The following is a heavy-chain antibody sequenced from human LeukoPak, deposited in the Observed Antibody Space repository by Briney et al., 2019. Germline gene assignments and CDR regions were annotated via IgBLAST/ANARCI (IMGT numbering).Heavy chain of an antibody. CDR1: GFTFSSYG. CDR2: ISGGGDDT. J-gene: IGHJ4*02. V-gene: IGHV3-21*01. Sequence: GGSLRLSCAASGFTFSSYGMTWVRQAPGKGLEWVSIISGGGDDTYYADSVKGRFTISRGNAKNSLYLQMNSLRAEDTAVYYCARDARGGYTYGGLDQWGQGTLVTVSS. D-gene: IGHD5-18*01. CDR3: ARDARGGYTYGGLDQ.